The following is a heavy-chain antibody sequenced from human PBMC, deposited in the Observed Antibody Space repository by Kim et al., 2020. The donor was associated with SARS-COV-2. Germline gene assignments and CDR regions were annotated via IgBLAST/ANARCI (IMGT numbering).Heavy chain of an antibody. CDR3: ASTRSYSSWDYFYYSYMDV. J-gene: IGHJ6*03. CDR1: GGSFSGYY. Sequence: SETLSLTCAVYGGSFSGYYWSWIRQPPGKGLEWIGEINHSGSTNYNPSLKSRVTISVDTSKNQFSLKLSSVTAADTAVYYGASTRSYSSWDYFYYSYMDVWGKGTTVTVSS. CDR2: INHSGST. V-gene: IGHV4-34*01. D-gene: IGHD6-6*01.